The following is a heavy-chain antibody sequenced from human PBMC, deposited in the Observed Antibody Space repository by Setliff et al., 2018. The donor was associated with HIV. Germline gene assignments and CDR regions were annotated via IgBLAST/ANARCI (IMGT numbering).Heavy chain of an antibody. V-gene: IGHV3-15*01. D-gene: IGHD4-4*01. Sequence: GGSLRLSCATSGFTFSNAWMSWVRQAPGKGLEWVGRIKSKTDGGTTGYAAPVKGRFTISRDDSKDTLYLEMNSLKTEDTAMYYCTTDNYLKSEFAHWGQGSMVTVSS. CDR1: GFTFSNAW. J-gene: IGHJ5*02. CDR3: TTDNYLKSEFAH. CDR2: IKSKTDGGTT.